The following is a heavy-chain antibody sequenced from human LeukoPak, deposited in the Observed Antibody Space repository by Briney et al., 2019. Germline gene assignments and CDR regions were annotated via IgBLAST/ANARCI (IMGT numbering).Heavy chain of an antibody. Sequence: SETLSLTCTVSAGSINSYYWSWVRQPAGKGLEWIGRIHTGGNTNYNPSLMSRVTMSVDTSKNQFSLRLTSVTAADTAVYYGASSFAVAEYSRVRDVWGQGTTVTVSS. V-gene: IGHV4-4*07. D-gene: IGHD3-3*01. CDR2: IHTGGNT. J-gene: IGHJ6*02. CDR3: ASSFAVAEYSRVRDV. CDR1: AGSINSYY.